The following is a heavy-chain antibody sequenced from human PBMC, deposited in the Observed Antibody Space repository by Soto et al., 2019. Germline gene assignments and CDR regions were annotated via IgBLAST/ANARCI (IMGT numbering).Heavy chain of an antibody. D-gene: IGHD5-18*01. CDR3: AGHAGIHLWSH. Sequence: SETLSLTCTVSGGSISSYYWSWIRQPPGKGLEWIGYIYFRGTTNYNPSLKSRVTMSVDTSKTQFSLKLTSVTAADTAMYYCAGHAGIHLWSHWGQGTLVTVSS. V-gene: IGHV4-59*08. CDR2: IYFRGTT. CDR1: GGSISSYY. J-gene: IGHJ4*02.